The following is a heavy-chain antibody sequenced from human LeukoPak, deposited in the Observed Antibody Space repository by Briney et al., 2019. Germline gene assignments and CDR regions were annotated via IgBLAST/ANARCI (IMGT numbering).Heavy chain of an antibody. Sequence: GGSLRLSCAASGFTFSSYAMSWVRQAPGKGLEWVSAISGSGGSTYYADSVKGRFTISRDNSKNTLYLQMNSLRAEDTAVYYCAKDNSGSYYPNWFDPWGQGTLVTVSS. J-gene: IGHJ5*02. D-gene: IGHD3-10*01. CDR2: ISGSGGST. V-gene: IGHV3-23*01. CDR1: GFTFSSYA. CDR3: AKDNSGSYYPNWFDP.